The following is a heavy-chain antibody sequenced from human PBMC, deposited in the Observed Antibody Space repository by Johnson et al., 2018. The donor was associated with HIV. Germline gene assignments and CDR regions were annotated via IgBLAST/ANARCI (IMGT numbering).Heavy chain of an antibody. J-gene: IGHJ3*02. CDR3: AKDGAMAFDI. D-gene: IGHD2-2*01. Sequence: QVQLVESGGGGVQPGRGRRAAGEEEGANGRSYGLHWVRQAPGKGLAWVAVISYDGSNKYYVDSVKGRFTISRDKSKNTLYLQMNSLRAEDTAVYYCAKDGAMAFDIWGQGTLVTVSS. CDR2: ISYDGSNK. CDR1: GANGRSYG. V-gene: IGHV3-30*18.